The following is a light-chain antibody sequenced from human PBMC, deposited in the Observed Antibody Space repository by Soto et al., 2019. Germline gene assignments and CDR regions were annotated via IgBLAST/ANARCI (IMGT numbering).Light chain of an antibody. CDR1: QKINSW. V-gene: IGKV1-5*01. CDR2: DAS. CDR3: QQYNSYSWT. J-gene: IGKJ1*01. Sequence: DIQMTQSPSTLSASVGDRVTITCRASQKINSWLAWDQQKPGEAPKLLIHDASSLKSGVPSRFSGSGSGTEFTLTISSLQPDDFATSYCQQYNSYSWTFGQGTNVEIK.